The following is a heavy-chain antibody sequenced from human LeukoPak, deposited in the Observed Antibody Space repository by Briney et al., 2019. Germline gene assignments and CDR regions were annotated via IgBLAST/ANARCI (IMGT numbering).Heavy chain of an antibody. Sequence: PSETLSLTCAVYGGSFSGYYWSWIRQPPGKGLEWIGEINHSGSTNYNPSLKSRVTISVDTSKNQFSLKLSSVTAADTAVYYCAGGYNYGSTYYYMDVWGKGTTVTISS. D-gene: IGHD5-18*01. CDR3: AGGYNYGSTYYYMDV. CDR2: INHSGST. CDR1: GGSFSGYY. J-gene: IGHJ6*03. V-gene: IGHV4-34*01.